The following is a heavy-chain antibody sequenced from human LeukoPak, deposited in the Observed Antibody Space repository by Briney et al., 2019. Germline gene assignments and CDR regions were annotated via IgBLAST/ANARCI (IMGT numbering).Heavy chain of an antibody. V-gene: IGHV3-74*01. CDR3: VRGDATNLDH. CDR1: GFTFSSYW. CDR2: ITDDDTST. J-gene: IGHJ4*02. Sequence: GGSLRLSCAASGFTFSSYWMPWVRQVPGKGLVWVSRITDDDTSTSHADSVKGRFTISRDNGKNTLYLQMNSLRVEDTAVYYCVRGDATNLDHWGQGTLVTVSS. D-gene: IGHD1-14*01.